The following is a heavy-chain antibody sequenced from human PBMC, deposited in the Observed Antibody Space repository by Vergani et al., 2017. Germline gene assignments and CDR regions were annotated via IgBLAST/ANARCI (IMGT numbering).Heavy chain of an antibody. J-gene: IGHJ6*02. D-gene: IGHD5-24*01. V-gene: IGHV3-33*08. CDR3: ARDGDGYTLPTGMDV. CDR1: GFTFSSYA. Sequence: VQLVESGGGLVQPGGSLRLSCAASGFTFSSYAMSWVRQAPGKGLEWVAVIWYDGSNKYYADSVKGRFTISRDNSKNTLYLQMNSLRAEDTAVYYCARDGDGYTLPTGMDVWGQGTTVTVSS. CDR2: IWYDGSNK.